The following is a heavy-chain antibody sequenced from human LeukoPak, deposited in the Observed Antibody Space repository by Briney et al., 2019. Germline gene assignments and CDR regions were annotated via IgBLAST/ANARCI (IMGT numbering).Heavy chain of an antibody. CDR1: GYTFTSYA. CDR3: ARLGDSTTVTTSASRTRSDP. V-gene: IGHV1-3*01. J-gene: IGHJ5*02. Sequence: ASVKVSCKASGYTFTSYAMHWVRQAPGQRLEWMGWINAGNGNTKYSQKFQGRVTITRDTSASTVYMELSSLRSEDTAVYYCARLGDSTTVTTSASRTRSDPWGQGTLVTVSS. CDR2: INAGNGNT. D-gene: IGHD4-17*01.